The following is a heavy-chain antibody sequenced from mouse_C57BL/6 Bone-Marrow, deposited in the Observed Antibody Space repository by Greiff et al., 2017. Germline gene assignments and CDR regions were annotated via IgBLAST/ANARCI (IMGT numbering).Heavy chain of an antibody. Sequence: QVQLQQSGAELARPGASVKMSCKASGYTFTSYTMHWVKQRPGQGLEWIGYINPSSGYTKYNQKFKDKATLTADKSSSTAYMQLSSLTSDDSAVYYCSRRPLYYDYAWFAYWGQGTLVTVSA. D-gene: IGHD2-4*01. J-gene: IGHJ3*01. CDR3: SRRPLYYDYAWFAY. CDR2: INPSSGYT. CDR1: GYTFTSYT. V-gene: IGHV1-4*01.